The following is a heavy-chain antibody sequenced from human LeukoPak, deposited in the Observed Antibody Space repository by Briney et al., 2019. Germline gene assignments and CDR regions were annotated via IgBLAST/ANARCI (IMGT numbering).Heavy chain of an antibody. Sequence: SETLSLTCTVSGGSISVYYWSWIRQPPGQGLEWIGYISDSGTTNYNPSLKSRVTISGDTSKNQVSLRLTSVTAADTAVYYCARARGYDSGYDYYLKNTCFAPWGQGTLVTVSS. J-gene: IGHJ5*02. CDR1: GGSISVYY. CDR3: ARARGYDSGYDYYLKNTCFAP. D-gene: IGHD5-12*01. V-gene: IGHV4-59*01. CDR2: ISDSGTT.